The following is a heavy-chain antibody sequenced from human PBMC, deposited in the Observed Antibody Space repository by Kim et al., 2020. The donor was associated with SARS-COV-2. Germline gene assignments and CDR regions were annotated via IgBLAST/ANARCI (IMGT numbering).Heavy chain of an antibody. CDR2: INPNSGGT. Sequence: ASVKVSCKASGYTFTGYYMHWVRQAPGQGLEWMGWINPNSGGTNYAQKFQGRVTMTRDTSISTAYMELSRLRSDDTAVYYCARAGPYYEDVIYYYYGMDVWGQGTTVTVSS. J-gene: IGHJ6*02. CDR1: GYTFTGYY. CDR3: ARAGPYYEDVIYYYYGMDV. D-gene: IGHD3-3*01. V-gene: IGHV1-2*02.